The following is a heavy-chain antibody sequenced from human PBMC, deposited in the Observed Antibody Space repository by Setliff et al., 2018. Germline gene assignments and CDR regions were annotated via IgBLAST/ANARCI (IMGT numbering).Heavy chain of an antibody. J-gene: IGHJ4*02. D-gene: IGHD3-3*01. Sequence: PSETLSLTCTVSDVSISGYYWSWIRQPPGKGLEWIGYIHSSGRSNYNPSLKSRVTTSIDTSKNQFSLKLSSVTAADTAVYFCARDSRVTVNYNFWSGQLDNWGQGALVTVSS. V-gene: IGHV4-4*08. CDR1: DVSISGYY. CDR3: ARDSRVTVNYNFWSGQLDN. CDR2: IHSSGRS.